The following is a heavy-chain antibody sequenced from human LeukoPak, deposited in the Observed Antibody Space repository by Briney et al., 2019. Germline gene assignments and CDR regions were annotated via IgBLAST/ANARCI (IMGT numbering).Heavy chain of an antibody. J-gene: IGHJ6*02. V-gene: IGHV3-48*01. CDR3: ARERFLEWLLGTYGMDV. CDR2: ISGSGSGI. CDR1: GFTFSSYA. D-gene: IGHD3-3*01. Sequence: GGSLRLSCAASGFTFSSYALNWVRQASGKGLEWVSYISGSGSGIYYADSVKGRFTISRDNAKNSLYLQMNSLRAEDTAVYYCARERFLEWLLGTYGMDVWGQGTTVTVSS.